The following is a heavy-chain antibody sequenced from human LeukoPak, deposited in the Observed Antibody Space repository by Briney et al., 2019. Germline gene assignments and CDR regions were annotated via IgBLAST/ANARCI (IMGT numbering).Heavy chain of an antibody. D-gene: IGHD6-13*01. CDR3: ARRKFSSSTYYFDY. Sequence: PSETLSLTCIVSGGXISSYYWSWIRQPPGKGLEWIGYIHDSGSTNYNPSLKSRVTISIDTSKDKFSLRLSSVTAADTAVYYCARRKFSSSTYYFDYWGQGTLVTVSS. CDR2: IHDSGST. V-gene: IGHV4-59*01. CDR1: GGXISSYY. J-gene: IGHJ4*02.